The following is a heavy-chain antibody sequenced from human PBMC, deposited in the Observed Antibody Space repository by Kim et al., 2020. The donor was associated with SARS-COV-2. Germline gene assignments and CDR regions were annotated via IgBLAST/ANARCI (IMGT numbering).Heavy chain of an antibody. CDR1: GYTFTGYY. D-gene: IGHD3-10*01. CDR2: INPNSGGT. J-gene: IGHJ6*02. CDR3: ARGFYGSGSRRYYGMDV. Sequence: ASVKVSCKASGYTFTGYYIHWVRQAPGQGLEWMGWINPNSGGTNYAQKFQGWVTMTRDTSISTAYMELSRLRSDDTAVYYCARGFYGSGSRRYYGMDVWGQGTTVTVSS. V-gene: IGHV1-2*04.